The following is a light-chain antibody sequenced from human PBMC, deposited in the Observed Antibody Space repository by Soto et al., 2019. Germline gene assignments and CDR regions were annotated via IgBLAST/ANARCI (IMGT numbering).Light chain of an antibody. J-gene: IGLJ1*01. CDR2: DDT. V-gene: IGLV1-40*01. CDR1: SSNIGSNY. CDR3: QSYDSRLSGSV. Sequence: QPVLTQPPSASGTPGKRVTISCSGSSSNIGSNYLYWYQHLPGTAPKLLITDDTSRPSGVPDRFSGSKSGASASLAITGLQAEDEADYYCQSYDSRLSGSVFGTGTKVTVL.